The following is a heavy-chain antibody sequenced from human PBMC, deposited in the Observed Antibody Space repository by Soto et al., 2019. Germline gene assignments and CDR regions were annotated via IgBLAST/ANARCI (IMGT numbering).Heavy chain of an antibody. CDR3: ARDKVGGTYFSGLDY. CDR1: GFSFEEQA. V-gene: IGHV3-9*01. CDR2: ITRDSGNK. D-gene: IGHD1-26*01. J-gene: IGHJ4*02. Sequence: EVQLVESGGGLVQPGRSLRLSCAASGFSFEEQAMHWVRLVPGKGLEWVSGITRDSGNKGYADSVKGRFTISRDNAKKSLYLQMNSLRAEDTALYYCARDKVGGTYFSGLDYWGQGSLITVSS.